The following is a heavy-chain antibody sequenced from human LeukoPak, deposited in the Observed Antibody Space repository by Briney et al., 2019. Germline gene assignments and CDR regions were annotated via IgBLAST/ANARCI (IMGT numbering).Heavy chain of an antibody. J-gene: IGHJ4*02. CDR1: GFTFSGSA. Sequence: GGSLRLSCAASGFTFSGSAMRWVRQASGKGLEWVGRIRSKTNSYATAYAASVKGRFTISRDDSKNTAYLQMNSLKTEDTAVYYCTRQGGYCSSTSCYHFDYWGQGTLVTVSS. V-gene: IGHV3-73*01. CDR2: IRSKTNSYAT. D-gene: IGHD2-2*01. CDR3: TRQGGYCSSTSCYHFDY.